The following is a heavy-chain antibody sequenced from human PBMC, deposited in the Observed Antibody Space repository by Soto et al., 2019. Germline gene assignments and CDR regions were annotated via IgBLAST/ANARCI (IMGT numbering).Heavy chain of an antibody. CDR1: GFTFSGSA. Sequence: PGGSLRLSCVASGFTFSGSAMHWVRQASGKGLEWVGRIRSKANSYATAYAASVKGRFTISRDDSKNTAYLQMNSLKTEDTAVYYCTLLESNDDSSGNDAFDIWGQGTMVTVSS. CDR3: TLLESNDDSSGNDAFDI. J-gene: IGHJ3*02. CDR2: IRSKANSYAT. V-gene: IGHV3-73*01. D-gene: IGHD3-22*01.